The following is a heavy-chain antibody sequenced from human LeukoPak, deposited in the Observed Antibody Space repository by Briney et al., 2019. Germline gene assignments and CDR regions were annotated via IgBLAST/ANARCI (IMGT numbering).Heavy chain of an antibody. V-gene: IGHV1-2*02. CDR1: GYTFTGYY. CDR3: ARSPIAVLPAAIMSLRAPSDY. CDR2: INPKRGGA. D-gene: IGHD2-2*02. J-gene: IGHJ4*02. Sequence: ASVKVSCKASGYTFTGYYIHWVRQAPGQGLEWMGWINPKRGGANYAQKFQGRVTMTRHTSINTAYMELSSLRYDDTALYYCARSPIAVLPAAIMSLRAPSDYWGQGTLVTVSS.